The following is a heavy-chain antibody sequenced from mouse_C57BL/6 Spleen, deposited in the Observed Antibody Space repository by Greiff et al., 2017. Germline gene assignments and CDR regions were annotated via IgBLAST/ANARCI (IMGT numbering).Heavy chain of an antibody. J-gene: IGHJ2*01. CDR2: IRSKSNNYAT. Sequence: GGGLVQPKGSLKLSCAASGFSFNTYAMNWVRQAPGKGLEWVARIRSKSNNYATYYADSVKDRFTISRDDSESMLYLQMNNLKTEDTAMYYCVRANWDYFDYWGQGTTLTVSS. D-gene: IGHD4-1*01. V-gene: IGHV10-1*01. CDR3: VRANWDYFDY. CDR1: GFSFNTYA.